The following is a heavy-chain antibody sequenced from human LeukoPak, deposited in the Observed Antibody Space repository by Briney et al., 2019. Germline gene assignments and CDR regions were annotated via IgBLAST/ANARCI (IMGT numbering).Heavy chain of an antibody. V-gene: IGHV4-34*01. CDR3: ARVGVKLRFLEWYPHYYFDY. CDR1: GGSFSGYY. CDR2: ISHSGST. J-gene: IGHJ4*02. Sequence: SQTLSLTCAAYGGSFSGYYWSWIRQPPGKGLEWIGEISHSGSTNYNPSLKSRVTISVDTSKNQFSLKLSSVTAADTAVYYCARVGVKLRFLEWYPHYYFDYWGQGTLVTVSS. D-gene: IGHD3-3*01.